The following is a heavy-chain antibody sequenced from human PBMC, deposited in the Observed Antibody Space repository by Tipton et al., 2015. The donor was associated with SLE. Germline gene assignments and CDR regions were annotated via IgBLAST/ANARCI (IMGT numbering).Heavy chain of an antibody. Sequence: TLSLTCAVSGYSISSSYYWSWIRQPPGKGLEWIGYIYTSGSTNYNPSLKSRVTISVDTSKNQFSLKLSSVTAADTAVYYCAGMYYYGSGSSGPPRYWGQGTLVTVSS. CDR2: IYTSGST. V-gene: IGHV4-4*08. D-gene: IGHD3-10*01. J-gene: IGHJ4*02. CDR3: AGMYYYGSGSSGPPRY. CDR1: GYSISSSYY.